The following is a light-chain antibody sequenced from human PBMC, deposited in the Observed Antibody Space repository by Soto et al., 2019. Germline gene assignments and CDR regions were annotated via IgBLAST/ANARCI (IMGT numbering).Light chain of an antibody. CDR2: DAS. Sequence: DIQMTQSPSTLSASVGDRVTITCRASQSMSSWLAWYPQKPGKAPKLLIYDASSLESGVPSRFSGSGSGTEFTLTISSLQPDDFATYYCQQYNSYPWTFGQGTKVEIK. CDR3: QQYNSYPWT. V-gene: IGKV1-5*01. CDR1: QSMSSW. J-gene: IGKJ1*01.